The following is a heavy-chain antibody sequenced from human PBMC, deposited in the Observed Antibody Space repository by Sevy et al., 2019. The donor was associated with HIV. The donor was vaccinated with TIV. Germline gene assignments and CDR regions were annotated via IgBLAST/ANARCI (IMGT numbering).Heavy chain of an antibody. V-gene: IGHV3-21*01. CDR3: ARDRWVVAGYYYYYRMDV. D-gene: IGHD2-15*01. J-gene: IGHJ6*02. CDR1: GFTFSSYS. Sequence: GGSLRLSCAASGFTFSSYSMNWVRQAPGKGLEWVSSISSSSSYIYYADSVKGRFTISRDNAKNSLYLQMNSLRAEDTAVYYCARDRWVVAGYYYYYRMDVWGQGTTVTV. CDR2: ISSSSSYI.